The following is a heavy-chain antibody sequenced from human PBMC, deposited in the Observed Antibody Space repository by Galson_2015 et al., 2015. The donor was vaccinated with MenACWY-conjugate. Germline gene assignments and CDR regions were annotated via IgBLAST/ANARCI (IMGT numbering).Heavy chain of an antibody. CDR2: TYYRSKWYS. V-gene: IGHV6-1*01. J-gene: IGHJ5*02. CDR1: GDSVSSDSAA. CDR3: VRGYCRGATCPGGFDP. D-gene: IGHD2-15*01. Sequence: CAISGDSVSSDSAAWNWFRQPPSGGLEWLGRTYYRSKWYSEYALSVRSRIRVSPDTSNNRFSLQLNSLTLEDTAVYYCVRGYCRGATCPGGFDPWGQGTVVTVSS.